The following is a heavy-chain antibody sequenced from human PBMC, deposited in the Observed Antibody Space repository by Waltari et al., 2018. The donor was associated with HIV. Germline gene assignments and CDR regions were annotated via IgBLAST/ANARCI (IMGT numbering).Heavy chain of an antibody. CDR2: IYWDEDK. D-gene: IGHD3-10*01. J-gene: IGHJ4*02. Sequence: QITLKESGPALVKSTQTLTLTCTFSGFSLTTRGVAVGWIRQPPGKALEWLALIYWDEDKRYSPSLKSRLTIAKDTSKNQVVLTLTNVDPVDTATYYCAHQIPMDQGVITAFDSWGQGTLVTVSP. V-gene: IGHV2-5*02. CDR1: GFSLTTRGVA. CDR3: AHQIPMDQGVITAFDS.